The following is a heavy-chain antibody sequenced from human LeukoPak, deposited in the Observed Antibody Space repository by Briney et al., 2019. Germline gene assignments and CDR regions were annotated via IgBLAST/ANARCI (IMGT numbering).Heavy chain of an antibody. Sequence: SETLSLTCTVSGGSISSSSYYWGWIRQPPGKGLEWIGSIYYSGSTYYNPSLKSRVTISVDTSKNQFSLKLSSVTAADTAVYYCARPYYDILTGPRFDYWGQGTQVTVSS. CDR1: GGSISSSSYY. V-gene: IGHV4-39*01. D-gene: IGHD3-9*01. CDR3: ARPYYDILTGPRFDY. CDR2: IYYSGST. J-gene: IGHJ4*02.